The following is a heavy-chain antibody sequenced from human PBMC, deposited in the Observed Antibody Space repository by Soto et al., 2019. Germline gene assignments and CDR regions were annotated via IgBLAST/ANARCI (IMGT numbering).Heavy chain of an antibody. CDR3: ASSSPFHY. CDR2: IYYSGNT. J-gene: IGHJ4*02. CDR1: SASLSSSTYY. D-gene: IGHD6-6*01. V-gene: IGHV4-39*01. Sequence: SETLSLTCSVSSASLSSSTYYWSWISQPPGRGPEWIGSIYYSGNTYYKPSLKSRVSISIDTSRNQFSLKLTSVTAADTGVYYCASSSPFHYWGPGILVT.